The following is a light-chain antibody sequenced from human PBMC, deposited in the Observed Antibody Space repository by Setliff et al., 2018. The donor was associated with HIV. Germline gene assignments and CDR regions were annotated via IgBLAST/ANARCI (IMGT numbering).Light chain of an antibody. Sequence: QSALTQPASVSGSPGQSITISCTGTSSDVGGYNYVSWYQQHPGKAPKLIIYEVRNRPSGVSNRFSGSKSGNTASLTISGLQAEDEGDYYCSSYAITNTLHFGTGTKVTVL. J-gene: IGLJ1*01. V-gene: IGLV2-14*01. CDR2: EVR. CDR3: SSYAITNTLH. CDR1: SSDVGGYNY.